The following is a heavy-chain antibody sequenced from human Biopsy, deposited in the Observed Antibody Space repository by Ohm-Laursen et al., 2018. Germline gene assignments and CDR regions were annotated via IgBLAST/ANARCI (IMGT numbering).Heavy chain of an antibody. D-gene: IGHD2-21*02. Sequence: SETLSLTCTVSGGSISSYYWNWIRQPPGKGLEWIGYIYYSGTTGYSPSLKSRATISIDKSKNQFFLKLSSVTAEDTAVYYCARDDAVTVIRGLYYWGQGALLTVSS. CDR3: ARDDAVTVIRGLYY. V-gene: IGHV4-59*01. CDR2: IYYSGTT. CDR1: GGSISSYY. J-gene: IGHJ4*02.